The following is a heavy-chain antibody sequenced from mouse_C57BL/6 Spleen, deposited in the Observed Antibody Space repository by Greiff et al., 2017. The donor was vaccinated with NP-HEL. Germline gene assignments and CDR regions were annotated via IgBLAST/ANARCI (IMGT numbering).Heavy chain of an antibody. CDR2: IRYSGST. CDR3: ARGYYGSAWFAY. Sequence: EVHLVESGPGMVKPSQSLSLTCTVTGYSITSGYDWHWIRHFPGNKLEWMGYIRYSGSTNYNPSLKSRISITHDTSKNHFFLKLNSVTTEDTATYCGARGYYGSAWFAYWGKGTLVTVSA. CDR1: GYSITSGYD. V-gene: IGHV3-1*01. D-gene: IGHD1-1*01. J-gene: IGHJ3*01.